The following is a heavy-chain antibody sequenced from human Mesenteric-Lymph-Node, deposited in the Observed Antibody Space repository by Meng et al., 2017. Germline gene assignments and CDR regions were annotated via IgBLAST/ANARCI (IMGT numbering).Heavy chain of an antibody. Sequence: QAQSQQWGAGLLQPSETLSPTCRASGGGFNGYYWSWIRQPPGKGLAWIAEINHSGNTNYNPSLKSRVTISVDRSNNQFSLRLKSVSAADTAVYYCARGRFGDAANSYNWFDPWGQGTLVTVSS. CDR3: ARGRFGDAANSYNWFDP. CDR2: INHSGNT. D-gene: IGHD3-10*01. CDR1: GGGFNGYY. V-gene: IGHV4-34*01. J-gene: IGHJ5*02.